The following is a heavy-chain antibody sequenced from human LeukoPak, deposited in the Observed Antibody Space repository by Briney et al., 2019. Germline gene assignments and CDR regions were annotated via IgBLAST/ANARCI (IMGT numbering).Heavy chain of an antibody. D-gene: IGHD2-15*01. CDR2: ISGSGGST. CDR3: AKDPGYCSGGSCYTPFDY. Sequence: PGGSLRLSCAASGFTFSSYAISWVRQAPGKGLEWVSAISGSGGSTYYADSVKGRFTISRDNSKNTLYLQMNSLRAEDTAVYYCAKDPGYCSGGSCYTPFDYWGQGTLVTVSS. V-gene: IGHV3-23*01. J-gene: IGHJ4*02. CDR1: GFTFSSYA.